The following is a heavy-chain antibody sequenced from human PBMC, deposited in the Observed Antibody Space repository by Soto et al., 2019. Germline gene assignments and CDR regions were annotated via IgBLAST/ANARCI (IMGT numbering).Heavy chain of an antibody. CDR1: GYTFTSYD. V-gene: IGHV1-8*01. D-gene: IGHD3-3*01. Sequence: ASVKVSCKASGYTFTSYDINWVRQATGQGLEWMGWMNPNSGNTGYAQKFQGRVTMTRNTSISTVYMELSSLRSEDTAVYYCARDFGVVIPYYYYGMDVWGQGTTVTVSS. J-gene: IGHJ6*02. CDR2: MNPNSGNT. CDR3: ARDFGVVIPYYYYGMDV.